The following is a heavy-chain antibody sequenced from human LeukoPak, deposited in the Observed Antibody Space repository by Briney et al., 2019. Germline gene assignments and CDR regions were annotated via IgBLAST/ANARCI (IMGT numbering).Heavy chain of an antibody. J-gene: IGHJ4*02. D-gene: IGHD6-19*01. V-gene: IGHV6-1*01. CDR3: ARGTGWPHFDY. CDR1: GDSVSRDSIA. CDR2: TYYKSAWY. Sequence: SQTLSPTCAISGDSVSRDSIAWNWIRQSPSRGLEWLGRTYYKSAWYSRITISPDTSKNQFSLQLNSVTPDDTAVYYCARGTGWPHFDYWGQGILVTVSS.